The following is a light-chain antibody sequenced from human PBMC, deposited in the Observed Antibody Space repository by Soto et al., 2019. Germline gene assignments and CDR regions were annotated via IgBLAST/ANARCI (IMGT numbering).Light chain of an antibody. CDR2: AAS. CDR1: QSISSY. Sequence: DIQMTQSPSSLSASVGDRVTITCRASQSISSYLNWYQQKPGKAPKLLIYAASSLRSGVPSRFSGXGSGNAFTPNLGSLQPDDFATSYCKQSYSTPITSGQGTRLEIK. V-gene: IGKV1-39*01. CDR3: KQSYSTPIT. J-gene: IGKJ5*01.